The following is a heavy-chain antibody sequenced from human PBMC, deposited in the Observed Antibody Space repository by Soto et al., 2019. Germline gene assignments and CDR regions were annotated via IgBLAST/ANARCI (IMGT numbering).Heavy chain of an antibody. J-gene: IGHJ6*02. D-gene: IGHD6-6*01. Sequence: QTLSLTCAISGDSVSCNSGAWNWIRQSPSRGLEWLGRTYYRSHWYNDFAVSVKSRVTIDPDTSKNQFSLQLNSVTPEDTAVYYCVRQYRDSQYYSGLDVWGQGTTVTVSS. V-gene: IGHV6-1*01. CDR1: GDSVSCNSGA. CDR2: TYYRSHWYN. CDR3: VRQYRDSQYYSGLDV.